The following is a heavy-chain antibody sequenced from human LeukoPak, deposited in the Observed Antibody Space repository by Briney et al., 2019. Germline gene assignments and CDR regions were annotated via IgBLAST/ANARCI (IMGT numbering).Heavy chain of an antibody. CDR3: ARSPRPSGWYVSPLDYMDV. V-gene: IGHV4-59*01. CDR2: IYYSGST. CDR1: GGSISSYY. D-gene: IGHD6-19*01. Sequence: SETLPLTCTVSGGSISSYYWSWIRQPPGKGLEWIGYIYYSGSTNYNPSLKSRVTISVDTSKNQFSLKLSSVTAADTAVYYCARSPRPSGWYVSPLDYMDVWGKGTTVTISS. J-gene: IGHJ6*03.